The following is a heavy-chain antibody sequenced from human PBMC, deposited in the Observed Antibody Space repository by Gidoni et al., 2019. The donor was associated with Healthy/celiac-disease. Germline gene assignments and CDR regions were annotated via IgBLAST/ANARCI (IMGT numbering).Heavy chain of an antibody. CDR2: INPNSGGT. CDR1: GYTFTGYY. Sequence: QVQLVQSGAEVKKPGASVTVSCKASGYTFTGYYMHWVRQAPGQGLEWMGRINPNSGGTNYAQKFQGRVTMTRDTSISTAYMELSRLRSDDTAVYYCARPRGGTAHYFDYWGQGTLVTVSS. J-gene: IGHJ4*02. CDR3: ARPRGGTAHYFDY. D-gene: IGHD6-13*01. V-gene: IGHV1-2*06.